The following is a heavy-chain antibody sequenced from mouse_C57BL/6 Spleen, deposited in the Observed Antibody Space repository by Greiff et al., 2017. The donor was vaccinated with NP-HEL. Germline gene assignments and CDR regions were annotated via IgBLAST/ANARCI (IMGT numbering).Heavy chain of an antibody. CDR3: ARFDGNSLYYYAMDY. Sequence: EVQLQQSGPELVKPGASVKISCKASGYTFTDYYMNWVKQSHGKSLEWIGDINPNNGGTSYNQKFKGKATLTVDKSSSTAYMELRSLTSEDSAVYYCARFDGNSLYYYAMDYWGQGTSVTVSS. D-gene: IGHD2-1*01. V-gene: IGHV1-26*01. J-gene: IGHJ4*01. CDR2: INPNNGGT. CDR1: GYTFTDYY.